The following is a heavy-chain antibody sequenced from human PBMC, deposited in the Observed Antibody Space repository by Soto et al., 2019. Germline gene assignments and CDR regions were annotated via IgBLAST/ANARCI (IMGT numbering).Heavy chain of an antibody. CDR2: IRSKGDGETT. Sequence: GGSLRLSCAASGFTFSNAWMSWVRQAPGKGLEWVGRIRSKGDGETTDYAAPVRGRFTISRDDSKNTFFLQMNSLKAEDTAVYYCTTDQAGGYFYYFGVVVWGQGTTVTVSS. CDR3: TTDQAGGYFYYFGVVV. V-gene: IGHV3-15*01. D-gene: IGHD2-15*01. CDR1: GFTFSNAW. J-gene: IGHJ6*02.